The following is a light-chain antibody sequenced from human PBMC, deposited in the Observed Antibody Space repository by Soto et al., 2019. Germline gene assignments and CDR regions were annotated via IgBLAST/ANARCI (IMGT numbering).Light chain of an antibody. Sequence: IQLTQSPSSLSASVGDRFTITFRASQGISRYLAWYQQKPGKAPMLLIYAASTLLSGVPSRFSGSGSGADFTLTISSLQPEDFATYYCQQLNTYPWTFGQGTKVDIK. CDR1: QGISRY. V-gene: IGKV1-9*01. J-gene: IGKJ1*01. CDR3: QQLNTYPWT. CDR2: AAS.